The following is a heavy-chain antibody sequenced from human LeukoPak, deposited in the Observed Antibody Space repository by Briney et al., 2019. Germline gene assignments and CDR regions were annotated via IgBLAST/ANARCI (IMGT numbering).Heavy chain of an antibody. V-gene: IGHV3-23*01. Sequence: GGSLRLSCAASGFTLSDYPMTWVRQAPGKGLQWVSLFDRGSLDTYYADSVKGRFTISRDNSKNTVYLQMNSLRAEDTAVYYCARGHDYGGAWYYFDCWGQGTLVTVSS. CDR2: FDRGSLDT. J-gene: IGHJ4*02. D-gene: IGHD4-23*01. CDR1: GFTLSDYP. CDR3: ARGHDYGGAWYYFDC.